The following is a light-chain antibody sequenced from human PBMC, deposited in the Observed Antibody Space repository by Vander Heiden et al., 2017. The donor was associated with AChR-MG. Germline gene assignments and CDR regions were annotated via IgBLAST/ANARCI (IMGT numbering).Light chain of an antibody. J-gene: IGKJ1*01. CDR3: QQYANSPRT. V-gene: IGKV3-20*01. CDR2: GAS. Sequence: EVVLTQSPGTLSLSPGERATLSCRADQSVSSSYLAWYQQKPGQALRLLIYGASNRATAIPDRFSGSGSGTDFTLTITRLEPEDFAVYYCQQYANSPRTFGQGTKVEIK. CDR1: QSVSSSY.